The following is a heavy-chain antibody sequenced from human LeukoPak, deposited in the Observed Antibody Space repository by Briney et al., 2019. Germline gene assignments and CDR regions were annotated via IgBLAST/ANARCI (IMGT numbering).Heavy chain of an antibody. J-gene: IGHJ4*02. Sequence: ASVKVSCKASGYTFTSYGISWVRQAPGQGLEWMGWISAYNGNTNYAQKLQGRVTMTTDTSTGTVYMELSRLRSEDTAVYYCAPHYYDSSGYKEDWGQGTLVTVSS. V-gene: IGHV1-18*01. CDR2: ISAYNGNT. CDR1: GYTFTSYG. D-gene: IGHD3-22*01. CDR3: APHYYDSSGYKED.